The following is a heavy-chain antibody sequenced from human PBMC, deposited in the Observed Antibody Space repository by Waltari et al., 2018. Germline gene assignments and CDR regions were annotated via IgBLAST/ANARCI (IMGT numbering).Heavy chain of an antibody. J-gene: IGHJ4*02. CDR1: GCTLRNFA. D-gene: IGHD2-2*02. Sequence: QVNLVESGGGVVQPGGSLRLSCATSGCTLRNFAMHWVRQAPGKGLGWVALIWFDGSDKFYADSVRGRFTISRDNSARTLYLDMDSLRLDDTAMYYCAKDAFGNTYLDFWGQGTLVTVSS. V-gene: IGHV3-30*02. CDR3: AKDAFGNTYLDF. CDR2: IWFDGSDK.